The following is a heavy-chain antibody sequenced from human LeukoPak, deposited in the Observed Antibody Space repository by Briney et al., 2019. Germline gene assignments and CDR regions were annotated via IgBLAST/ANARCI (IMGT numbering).Heavy chain of an antibody. CDR3: ARDRDGGSFDY. D-gene: IGHD2-15*01. V-gene: IGHV3-7*01. Sequence: GGSLRLSCAASGFTFSTYWMSWVRQAPGKGLESVAKIKEDGSDKYYVDSVKGRFTISRDNGKNSLYLQMNSLRAEDTAVYYCARDRDGGSFDYWGQGTLVTVSS. CDR2: IKEDGSDK. J-gene: IGHJ4*02. CDR1: GFTFSTYW.